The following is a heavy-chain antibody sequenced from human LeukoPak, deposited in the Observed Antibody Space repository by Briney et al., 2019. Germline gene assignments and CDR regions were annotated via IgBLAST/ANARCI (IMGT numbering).Heavy chain of an antibody. J-gene: IGHJ5*02. CDR2: IYYSGST. Sequence: SETLSLTCTVSGGSISSGGYYWSWIRQHPGKGLEWIGYIYYSGSTYYNPSLKSRVTISVDTSKNQFSLKLSSVTAADTAVYYCARRYCSGGSCYSGGNWFDPWGRGTLVTVSS. D-gene: IGHD2-15*01. V-gene: IGHV4-31*03. CDR1: GGSISSGGYY. CDR3: ARRYCSGGSCYSGGNWFDP.